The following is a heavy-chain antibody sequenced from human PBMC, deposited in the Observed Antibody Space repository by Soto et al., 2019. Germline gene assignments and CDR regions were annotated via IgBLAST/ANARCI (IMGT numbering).Heavy chain of an antibody. CDR3: ASRYGDYDY. D-gene: IGHD4-17*01. V-gene: IGHV4-34*01. CDR1: GGSFSGYY. J-gene: IGHJ4*02. Sequence: SSETLSLTCAVYGGSFSGYYWSWIRQPPGKGLEWIGEINHSGSTNYNPSLKSRVTISVDKSKNQFSLKLSSVTAADTAVYYCASRYGDYDYWGQGTLVTVSS. CDR2: INHSGST.